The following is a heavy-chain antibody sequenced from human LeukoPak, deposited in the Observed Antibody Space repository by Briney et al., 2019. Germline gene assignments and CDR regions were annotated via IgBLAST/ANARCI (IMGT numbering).Heavy chain of an antibody. CDR2: INPNSGGT. Sequence: ASVKVSCKASGYTFTDYYMHWVRQAPGQGREWMGWINPNSGGTNYAQKFQGRVTMTTDTSISTAYMEVSRLRSDDTAVYYCARVRTGQQLDKYYYYAMDVWGQGTTVTVSS. V-gene: IGHV1-2*02. J-gene: IGHJ6*02. CDR3: ARVRTGQQLDKYYYYAMDV. D-gene: IGHD6-13*01. CDR1: GYTFTDYY.